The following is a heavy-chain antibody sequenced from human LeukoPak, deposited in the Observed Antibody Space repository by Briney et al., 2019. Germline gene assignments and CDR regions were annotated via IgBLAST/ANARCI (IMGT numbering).Heavy chain of an antibody. J-gene: IGHJ6*03. CDR2: ISAYNGNT. D-gene: IGHD5-18*01. CDR3: ARVGSGTAMVMFLNYYYYYMDV. Sequence: GASVKVSCKASGYTFTSYGISWVRQAPGQGLEWMGWISAYNGNTNYAQKLQGRVTMTTDTSTSTAYMELRSLRSDDTAVYYCARVGSGTAMVMFLNYYYYYMDVWGKGTTVTVSS. V-gene: IGHV1-18*01. CDR1: GYTFTSYG.